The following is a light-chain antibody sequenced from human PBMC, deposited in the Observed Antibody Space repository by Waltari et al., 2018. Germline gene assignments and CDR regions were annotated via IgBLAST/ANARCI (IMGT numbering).Light chain of an antibody. Sequence: QSALTQPASGSGSPGQSITAPCTGTSRYVGGYTFVSWYQQHPGKAPKLIIYEVSNRPSGVSNRFSGSKSGNTASLTISGLQTEDEADYYCCSYTSSSSYVFGTGTTVTVL. CDR1: SRYVGGYTF. CDR2: EVS. J-gene: IGLJ1*01. V-gene: IGLV2-14*01. CDR3: CSYTSSSSYV.